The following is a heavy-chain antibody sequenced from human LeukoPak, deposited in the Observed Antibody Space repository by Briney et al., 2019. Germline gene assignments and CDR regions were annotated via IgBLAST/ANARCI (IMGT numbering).Heavy chain of an antibody. CDR1: GYNFARYW. V-gene: IGHV5-51*01. CDR3: AREMYYYGSGSPDY. Sequence: PGESLKISCKASGYNFARYWIGWVRQMPGKGLEWMGIIYPTDSDTRYGPSFQGQVTISADKSLNTAYLQWSSLKASDTAMYYCAREMYYYGSGSPDYWGQGTLVTVSS. D-gene: IGHD3-10*01. J-gene: IGHJ4*02. CDR2: IYPTDSDT.